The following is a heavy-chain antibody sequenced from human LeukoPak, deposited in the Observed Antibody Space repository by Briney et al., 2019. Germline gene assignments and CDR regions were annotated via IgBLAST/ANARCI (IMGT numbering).Heavy chain of an antibody. V-gene: IGHV3-30-3*01. CDR3: ARDRRYHFWSGPADY. J-gene: IGHJ4*02. CDR1: GFTFSSYA. CDR2: ISYDGSNK. D-gene: IGHD3-3*01. Sequence: GGSLRLSCAASGFTFSSYAMHWVRQAPGKGLEWVAVISYDGSNKYYADSVKGRFTISRDNSKNTLYLQMNSLRAEDTAVYYCARDRRYHFWSGPADYWGQGTLVTVSS.